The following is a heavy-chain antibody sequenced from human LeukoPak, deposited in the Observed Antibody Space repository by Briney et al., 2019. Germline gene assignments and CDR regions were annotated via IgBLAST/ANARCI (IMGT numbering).Heavy chain of an antibody. V-gene: IGHV3-66*01. Sequence: SGGSLRLSCAASGFSVSSNFMTWVRQAPGKGLEWVSVVYSGDNAHYADSVKGRFTISRDSSKNTLYLQMNRLRVEDTAVYYCASSDKRIHNLNPDIGDLDYWGQGTLVTVSS. CDR3: ASSDKRIHNLNPDIGDLDY. D-gene: IGHD1-14*01. CDR2: VYSGDNA. J-gene: IGHJ4*02. CDR1: GFSVSSNF.